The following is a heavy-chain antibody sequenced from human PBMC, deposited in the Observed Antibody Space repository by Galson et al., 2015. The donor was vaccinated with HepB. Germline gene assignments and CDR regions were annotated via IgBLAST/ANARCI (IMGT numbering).Heavy chain of an antibody. CDR1: GFTVSSNY. V-gene: IGHV3-53*01. CDR2: IYSGGST. J-gene: IGHJ6*02. Sequence: SLRLSCAASGFTVSSNYMSWVRQAPGKGLEWVSVIYSGGSTYYADSVKGRFTISRDNSKNTLYLQMNSLRAEDTAVYYCARDGGVTTSALYYGMDVWGQGTTVTVSS. D-gene: IGHD2-2*01. CDR3: ARDGGVTTSALYYGMDV.